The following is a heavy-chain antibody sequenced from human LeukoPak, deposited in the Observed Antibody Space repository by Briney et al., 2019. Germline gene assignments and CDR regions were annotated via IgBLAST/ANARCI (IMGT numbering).Heavy chain of an antibody. V-gene: IGHV1-69*04. Sequence: SVKVSCKASRGTFSSYAISWVRQAPGQGLEWMGRIIPILGIANYAQKFQGRVTITADKSTSTAYMELSSLRSEDTAVYYCARAYGSGSYSQNYYYYGMDAWGQGTTVTVSS. CDR3: ARAYGSGSYSQNYYYYGMDA. J-gene: IGHJ6*02. D-gene: IGHD3-10*01. CDR1: RGTFSSYA. CDR2: IIPILGIA.